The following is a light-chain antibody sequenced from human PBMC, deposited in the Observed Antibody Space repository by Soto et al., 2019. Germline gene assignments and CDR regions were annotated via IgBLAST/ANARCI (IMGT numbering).Light chain of an antibody. CDR1: ESLSYF. J-gene: IGKJ2*01. Sequence: EIVLTQSPATLSVSPGERVTLSCRASESLSYFLAWYQHKPGQSPRLLIYGVSTRVAGVPSRFSGGGSATDFTLTISSLQSEDFAVYYCKSYNAWPFALGQGTKL. CDR2: GVS. V-gene: IGKV3-15*01. CDR3: KSYNAWPFA.